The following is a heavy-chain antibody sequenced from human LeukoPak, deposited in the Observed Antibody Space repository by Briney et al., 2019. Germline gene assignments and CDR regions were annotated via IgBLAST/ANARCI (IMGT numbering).Heavy chain of an antibody. CDR1: GFTFSSYS. D-gene: IGHD5-12*01. Sequence: GGSLRLPCAASGFTFSSYSMNWVRQAPGKGLEWVSSISSSSSYIYYADSVKGRFTISRDNAKNSLYLQMNSLRAEDTAVYYCARAYSGYDLPTWWGQGTLVTVSS. CDR3: ARAYSGYDLPTW. V-gene: IGHV3-21*01. CDR2: ISSSSSYI. J-gene: IGHJ4*02.